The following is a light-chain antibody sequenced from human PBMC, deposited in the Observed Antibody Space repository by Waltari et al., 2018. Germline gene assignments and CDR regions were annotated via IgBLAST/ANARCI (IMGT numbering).Light chain of an antibody. Sequence: DIQMTQSPSTLSASIGDRVTITCRASQSISDWLAWYQQKPGRAPKLLIYKASSLERGVPSRFSASGSGTEFTLTISSLQPDDFATYYCQQYNSYPRTFGQETKVEIK. CDR1: QSISDW. CDR3: QQYNSYPRT. J-gene: IGKJ1*01. CDR2: KAS. V-gene: IGKV1-5*03.